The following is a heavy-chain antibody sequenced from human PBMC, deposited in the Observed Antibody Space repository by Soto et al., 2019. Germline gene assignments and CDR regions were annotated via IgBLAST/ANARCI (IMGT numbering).Heavy chain of an antibody. V-gene: IGHV4-4*02. CDR2: IYYSGST. D-gene: IGHD6-19*01. CDR3: ARVLSQQWLVRGVDY. Sequence: QVQLQESGPGLVKPSGTLSLTCAVSGGSISSSNWWSWVRQPPGKGLEWIGEIYYSGSTNYNPSLKSRVTISVDKSKNQFSLKLSSVTAADTAVYYCARVLSQQWLVRGVDYWGQGTLVTVSS. CDR1: GGSISSSNW. J-gene: IGHJ4*02.